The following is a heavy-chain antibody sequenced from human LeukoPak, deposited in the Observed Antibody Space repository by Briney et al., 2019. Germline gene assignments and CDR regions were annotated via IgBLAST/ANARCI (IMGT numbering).Heavy chain of an antibody. V-gene: IGHV4-59*08. Sequence: SETLSLTCTVSGGSIRSYSWSWIRQPPGKGLEWIGSKSYSGSTNYNPSLKSRVTTSVDPSKNQISLKLTSVTAADTAVYYCARHGGETIVAMILHAFDIWGQGTVVTVSS. D-gene: IGHD5-12*01. CDR1: GGSIRSYS. CDR3: ARHGGETIVAMILHAFDI. CDR2: KSYSGST. J-gene: IGHJ3*02.